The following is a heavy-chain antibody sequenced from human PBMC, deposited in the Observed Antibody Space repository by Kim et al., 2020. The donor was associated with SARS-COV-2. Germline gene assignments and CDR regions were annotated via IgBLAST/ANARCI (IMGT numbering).Heavy chain of an antibody. CDR2: KRCGK. V-gene: IGHV1-2*02. Sequence: KRCGKNYAQKFQDRVTMTRDTSSSPAYMDLSRLQSDDTAVYYCARVPGGDVWGQGTTVTVSS. CDR3: ARVPGGDV. D-gene: IGHD3-10*01. J-gene: IGHJ6*02.